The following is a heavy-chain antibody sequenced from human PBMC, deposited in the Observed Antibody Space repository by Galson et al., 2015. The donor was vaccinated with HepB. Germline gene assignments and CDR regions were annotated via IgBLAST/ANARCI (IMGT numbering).Heavy chain of an antibody. J-gene: IGHJ4*02. Sequence: SLRLSCAASGFSFSDAWMSWVRQAPGKGLEWVGRIKSKTDGGTTDYAAPVKGRFTISRDDSKNTLYLQMNSLKTEDTAVYYCTTGSGYYYGSGSHYTEEFDYWGQGTLVTVSS. V-gene: IGHV3-15*01. CDR3: TTGSGYYYGSGSHYTEEFDY. CDR2: IKSKTDGGTT. CDR1: GFSFSDAW. D-gene: IGHD3-10*01.